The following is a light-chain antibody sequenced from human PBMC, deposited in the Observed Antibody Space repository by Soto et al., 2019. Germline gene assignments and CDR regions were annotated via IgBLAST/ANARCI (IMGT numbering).Light chain of an antibody. J-gene: IGLJ1*01. CDR2: DVS. CDR3: CSYTTSNTRQIV. V-gene: IGLV2-14*01. Sequence: QSVLTQPASVSGSSGQSITISCTGTSNDVGGYNYVSWYQQHPGKTPKFMIYDVSNRPSGVSNRFSGSKSGNTASLTISGLQAEDEADYYCCSYTTSNTRQIVFGTGTKVTVL. CDR1: SNDVGGYNY.